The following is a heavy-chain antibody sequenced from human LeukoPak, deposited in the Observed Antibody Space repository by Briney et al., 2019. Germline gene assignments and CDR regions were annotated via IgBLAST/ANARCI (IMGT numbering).Heavy chain of an antibody. Sequence: ASVTVSCKASGYTLTVFYMYWVRQAPGQGLEWMGWINPSTGGTNYVQKFQGRVTMTRDTSINTAYMELSRLRSDDTAVYYCATGFVVIGAFDIWGQGTLVAVSS. CDR2: INPSTGGT. CDR3: ATGFVVIGAFDI. CDR1: GYTLTVFY. D-gene: IGHD2-21*01. V-gene: IGHV1-2*02. J-gene: IGHJ3*02.